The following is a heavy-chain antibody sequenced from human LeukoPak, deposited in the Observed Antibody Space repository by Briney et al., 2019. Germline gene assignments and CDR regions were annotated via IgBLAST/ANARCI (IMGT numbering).Heavy chain of an antibody. CDR3: ARDFYDSSDLSDY. V-gene: IGHV1-18*01. Sequence: ASVKLSCKASGHTFTSYGISWVRQAPGQGLEWRGWISAYNGNTNYAQKLQGRVTVTTDTSTSTAYMELRSLRSDDTAVYYCARDFYDSSDLSDYWGQGTLVTVSS. D-gene: IGHD3-22*01. CDR2: ISAYNGNT. J-gene: IGHJ4*02. CDR1: GHTFTSYG.